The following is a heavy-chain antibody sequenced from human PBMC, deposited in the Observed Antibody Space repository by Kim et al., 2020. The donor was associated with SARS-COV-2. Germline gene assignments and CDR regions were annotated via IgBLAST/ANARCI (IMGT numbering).Heavy chain of an antibody. D-gene: IGHD5-12*01. J-gene: IGHJ1*01. CDR3: ARHFSSAGYAGPELPD. Sequence: SETLSLTCTVSGGSISSDYWSWVRQPPGKGLEWVGYINYLGTNYNSSLASRVTLTLDTSKNQFSLRLSSVTAADTAVYYCARHFSSAGYAGPELPDWGQG. CDR1: GGSISSDY. CDR2: INYLGT. V-gene: IGHV4-59*08.